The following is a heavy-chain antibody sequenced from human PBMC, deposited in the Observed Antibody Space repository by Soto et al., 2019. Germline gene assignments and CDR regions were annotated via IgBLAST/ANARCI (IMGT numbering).Heavy chain of an antibody. J-gene: IGHJ4*02. Sequence: QVQLVESGGGVVQPGRSLRLSCAASGFTFSSYGMHWVRQAPGKGLEWVAVISYDGSNKYYADSVKSRFTISRDNSKNTLYLQMNSLRAEDTAVYYCAKAARGSYHHFDYWGQGTLVTVSS. CDR3: AKAARGSYHHFDY. CDR2: ISYDGSNK. CDR1: GFTFSSYG. V-gene: IGHV3-30*18. D-gene: IGHD1-26*01.